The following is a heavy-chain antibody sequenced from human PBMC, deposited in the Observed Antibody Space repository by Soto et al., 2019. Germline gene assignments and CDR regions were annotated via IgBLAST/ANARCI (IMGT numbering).Heavy chain of an antibody. CDR1: GYSFTDYH. Sequence: ASVKVSCKASGYSFTDYHIHWVRQAPGQGLEWLGRINPKSGGTSTAQKFQGWVTMTTDTSISTASMELTRLTSDDTATYYCARGDSTDCSNGVCSFFYNLDMDVWGQGTTVT. D-gene: IGHD2-8*01. J-gene: IGHJ6*02. V-gene: IGHV1-2*04. CDR2: INPKSGGT. CDR3: ARGDSTDCSNGVCSFFYNLDMDV.